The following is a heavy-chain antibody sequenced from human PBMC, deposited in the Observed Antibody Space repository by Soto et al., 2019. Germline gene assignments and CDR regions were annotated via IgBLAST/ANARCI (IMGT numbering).Heavy chain of an antibody. CDR3: ARPEWVSYYYMDV. CDR1: GFTFSDYY. Sequence: QVQLVESGGGLVKPGGSLRLSCAASGFTFSDYYMSWIRQAPGKGLQWVSYISSSGSTIYYADSVKGRFTISRDNANNSLALQMNSLRAEDTAVYYCARPEWVSYYYMDVWGKGTTFTVSS. V-gene: IGHV3-11*01. J-gene: IGHJ6*03. CDR2: ISSSGSTI. D-gene: IGHD3-3*01.